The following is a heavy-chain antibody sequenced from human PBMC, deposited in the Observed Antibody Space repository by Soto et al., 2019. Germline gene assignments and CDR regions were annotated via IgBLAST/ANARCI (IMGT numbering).Heavy chain of an antibody. CDR1: GGSISSNY. V-gene: IGHV4-59*01. CDR2: VYNSGST. CDR3: ARYRREAVAGYTLDN. Sequence: SETLSLTCTVSGGSISSNYWTWIRQPPGKGLEWIGYVYNSGSTNYNPSLKSRFTISEDTSKSQFSLKVNSMTAADTAVYYCARYRREAVAGYTLDNWGQGILVTSPQ. J-gene: IGHJ4*02. D-gene: IGHD6-13*01.